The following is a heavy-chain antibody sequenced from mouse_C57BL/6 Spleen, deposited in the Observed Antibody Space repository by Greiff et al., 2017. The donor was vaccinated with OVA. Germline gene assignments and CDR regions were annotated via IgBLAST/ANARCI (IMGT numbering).Heavy chain of an antibody. CDR2: INPSSCYT. CDR1: GYTFTSYT. Sequence: QVQLQQSGAELARPGASVKMSCKASGYTFTSYTMHWVKQRPGQGLEWIGYINPSSCYTTYNQKFKDKATLTADKSSSTAYMQLSSLTSEDSAVYYCARLITTYFDVWGTGTTVTVSS. V-gene: IGHV1-4*01. D-gene: IGHD2-4*01. CDR3: ARLITTYFDV. J-gene: IGHJ1*03.